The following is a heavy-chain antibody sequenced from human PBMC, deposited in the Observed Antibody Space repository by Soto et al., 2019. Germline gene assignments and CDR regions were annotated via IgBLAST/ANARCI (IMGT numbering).Heavy chain of an antibody. J-gene: IGHJ5*02. CDR1: GGTFSSYA. V-gene: IGHV1-69*13. D-gene: IGHD1-26*01. CDR3: ERDPWVGDSANWLDP. CDR2: IIPIFGTA. Sequence: GASVKVSCKASGGTFSSYAISWVRQAPGQGLEWMGGIIPIFGTANYAQKFQGRVTITADESTSAAYMELSSLRSEDTAVYYCERDPWVGDSANWLDPWGQGTLVTVYS.